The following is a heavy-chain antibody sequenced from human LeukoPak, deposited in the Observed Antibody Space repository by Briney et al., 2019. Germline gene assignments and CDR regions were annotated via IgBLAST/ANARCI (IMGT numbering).Heavy chain of an antibody. J-gene: IGHJ5*02. D-gene: IGHD3-10*01. V-gene: IGHV4-30-4*01. CDR1: GGSISSGDYY. CDR3: ARVRRGTMVRGVSGWFDP. Sequence: PSQTLSLTCIVSGGSISSGDYYWSWIRQPPGKGLEWIGYIYYSGSTFYNPSLKSRITISVDTSKQRFSPKLSSVTAGDTVVYYCARVRRGTMVRGVSGWFDPWGQGTLVTVSS. CDR2: IYYSGST.